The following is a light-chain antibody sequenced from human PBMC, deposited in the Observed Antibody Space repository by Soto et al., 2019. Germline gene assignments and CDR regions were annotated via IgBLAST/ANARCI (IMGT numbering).Light chain of an antibody. CDR2: TDN. Sequence: QSVLTQQPSASGTPGQRVTVSCSGDSSNIGINTVNRYQHLPGTAPKVLIYTDNQRPSGVPDRFSGSKSGTSASLAIYGLQSGDEADYYCGAWDDSLNGYVFGTGTKVTVL. CDR3: GAWDDSLNGYV. CDR1: SSNIGINT. V-gene: IGLV1-44*01. J-gene: IGLJ1*01.